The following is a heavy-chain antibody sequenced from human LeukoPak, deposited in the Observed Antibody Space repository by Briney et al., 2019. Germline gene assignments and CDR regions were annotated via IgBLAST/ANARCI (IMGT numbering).Heavy chain of an antibody. V-gene: IGHV3-21*01. J-gene: IGHJ3*02. CDR3: ARDVGASAPDAFDI. D-gene: IGHD1-26*01. Sequence: VGSLRLSCAGSGFTFSTYNMNWVRQALGRGLDWVSSISSSSNYIYYADSVKGRFTISRDNGKNSLYLQMNSLRAEDTDVYYCARDVGASAPDAFDIWGQGTMVSVSS. CDR1: GFTFSTYN. CDR2: ISSSSNYI.